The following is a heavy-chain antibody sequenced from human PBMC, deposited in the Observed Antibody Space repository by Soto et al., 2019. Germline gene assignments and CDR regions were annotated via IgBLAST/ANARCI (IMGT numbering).Heavy chain of an antibody. CDR1: GYTFTSYA. CDR3: ARGSLFNWFDP. CDR2: INAGNGNT. J-gene: IGHJ5*02. Sequence: EASVKXSCKASGYTFTSYAMHWVRQAPGQRLEWMGWINAGNGNTKYSQKFQGRVTITRDTSASTAYMELSSLRSEDTAVYYCARGSLFNWFDPWGQGTLVTVSS. V-gene: IGHV1-3*01.